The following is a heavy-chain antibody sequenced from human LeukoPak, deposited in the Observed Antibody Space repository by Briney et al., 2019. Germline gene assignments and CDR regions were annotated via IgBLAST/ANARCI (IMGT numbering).Heavy chain of an antibody. CDR2: IYYSGST. J-gene: IGHJ6*02. D-gene: IGHD2-2*01. V-gene: IGHV4-31*03. CDR1: GGSISSGGYY. CDR3: ARDCSSTSCPTNYGMDV. Sequence: SETLSLTCTVSGGSISSGGYYWSWIRQHPGKGLEWIGYIYYSGSTYYNPSLKSRVTISVDTSKNQFSLKLSSVTAADTAVYYCARDCSSTSCPTNYGMDVWGQGTTVTVSS.